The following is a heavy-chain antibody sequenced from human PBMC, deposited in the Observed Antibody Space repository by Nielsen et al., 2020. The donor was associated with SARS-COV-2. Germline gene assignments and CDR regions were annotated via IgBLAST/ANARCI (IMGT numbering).Heavy chain of an antibody. CDR3: AKRATVTKALDY. J-gene: IGHJ4*02. CDR1: GFTVSSNY. D-gene: IGHD4-17*01. Sequence: GGSLRLSCAASGFTVSSNYMSWVRQAPGKGLEWVSGISGSGGSTYYADSVKGRFTISRDNSKNTLYLQMNSLRAEDTAVYYCAKRATVTKALDYWGQGTLVTVSS. CDR2: ISGSGGST. V-gene: IGHV3-23*01.